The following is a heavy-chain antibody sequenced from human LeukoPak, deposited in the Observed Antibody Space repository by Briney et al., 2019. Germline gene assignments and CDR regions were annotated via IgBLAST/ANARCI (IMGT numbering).Heavy chain of an antibody. CDR3: ARDPGIAVAPPFDY. CDR1: GSISSYY. Sequence: SETLSLTCIVSGSISSYYWTWIRQPPGKGLEWIGHSYFTGNPNYNPSLKSRVTISVDPPKNQFSLKLTSVTAADTAVYYCARDPGIAVAPPFDYWGQGTLVTVSS. V-gene: IGHV4-59*12. CDR2: SYFTGNP. D-gene: IGHD6-19*01. J-gene: IGHJ4*02.